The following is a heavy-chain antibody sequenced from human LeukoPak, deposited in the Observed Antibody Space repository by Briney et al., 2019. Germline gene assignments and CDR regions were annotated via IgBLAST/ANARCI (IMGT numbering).Heavy chain of an antibody. Sequence: WASVKVSCKASGYTFTSYGISWVRQAPGQGLEWMGWISAYNGNTNYAQKLQGRVTMTTDTSTSTAYMELRSLRSDDTAVYYCARGAPYYYDSSGCSPWGQGTLVTVSS. CDR1: GYTFTSYG. V-gene: IGHV1-18*01. CDR3: ARGAPYYYDSSGCSP. D-gene: IGHD3-22*01. J-gene: IGHJ5*02. CDR2: ISAYNGNT.